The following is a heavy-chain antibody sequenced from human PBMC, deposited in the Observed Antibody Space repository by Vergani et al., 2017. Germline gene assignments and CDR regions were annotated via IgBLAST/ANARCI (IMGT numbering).Heavy chain of an antibody. CDR3: ARHTTYTDS. V-gene: IGHV5-51*01. CDR1: EYSFGNYW. CDR2: IYPADSDT. D-gene: IGHD1-1*01. Sequence: EVELVQSGPEMRKPGESLKISCKGSEYSFGNYWIGCVRQMPGKGLELMGIIYPADSDTRYSPSFQGQVTISADKSISTAFLQWDSLKASDTALYYCARHTTYTDSWGQGTLVTVSS. J-gene: IGHJ4*02.